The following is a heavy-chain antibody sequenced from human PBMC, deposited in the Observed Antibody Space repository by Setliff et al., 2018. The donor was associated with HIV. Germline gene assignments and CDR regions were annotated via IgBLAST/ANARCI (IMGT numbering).Heavy chain of an antibody. J-gene: IGHJ6*03. D-gene: IGHD1-26*01. CDR3: ARIVRWELVATSTFFYYYMDV. V-gene: IGHV4-39*01. CDR1: GASISSSSHH. CDR2: IYYTGST. Sequence: SETLSLTCTVSGASISSSSHHWAWIRQPPGKGLEYIGNIYYTGSTHHNPSLESPVATSVDTSKNQFSLKLSSVTAADTPVYYCARIVRWELVATSTFFYYYMDVWGKGTRVTVSS.